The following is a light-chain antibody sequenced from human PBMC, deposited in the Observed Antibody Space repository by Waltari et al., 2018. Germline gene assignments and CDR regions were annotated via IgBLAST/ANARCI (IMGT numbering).Light chain of an antibody. Sequence: QSALTQPASVSGTPGQSITISCTGTNSDVGNYNLVSWYQHQPGEAPKLMICEVIKRPSGGSNRFSGSKSGNTASLTISGLQAEDEADYYCCSYAGSGTYVFGTGTKVTVL. V-gene: IGLV2-23*02. J-gene: IGLJ1*01. CDR3: CSYAGSGTYV. CDR1: NSDVGNYNL. CDR2: EVI.